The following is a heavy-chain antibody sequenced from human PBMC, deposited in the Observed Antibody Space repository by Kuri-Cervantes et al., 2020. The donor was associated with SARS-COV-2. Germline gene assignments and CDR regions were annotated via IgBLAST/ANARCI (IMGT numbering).Heavy chain of an antibody. CDR2: ISGSGGST. V-gene: IGHV3-23*01. CDR3: AKDPGERYYYDTEPYYFDY. D-gene: IGHD3-22*01. Sequence: LSLTCAASGFTFSSYAMSWVRQAPGKGLEWVSAISGSGGSTYYADSVKGRFTISRDNSKNTLYLQMNSLRAEDTAVYYCAKDPGERYYYDTEPYYFDYWGQGILVTVAS. J-gene: IGHJ4*02. CDR1: GFTFSSYA.